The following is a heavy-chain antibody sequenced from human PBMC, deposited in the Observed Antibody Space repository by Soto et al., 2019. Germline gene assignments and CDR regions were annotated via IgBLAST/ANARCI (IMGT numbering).Heavy chain of an antibody. CDR2: IKSKTDGGTT. Sequence: GGSLRLSCAASGFTFSNAWMNWVRQAPGKGLEWVGRIKSKTDGGTTDYAAPVKGRFTISRDDSKNTLYLQRNSLKTEDTAVYYCTTTTPKIVATIGRDVVVPPLRPGTARHYFDYWGQGTLVTVSS. D-gene: IGHD5-12*01. V-gene: IGHV3-15*07. J-gene: IGHJ4*02. CDR1: GFTFSNAW. CDR3: TTTTPKIVATIGRDVVVPPLRPGTARHYFDY.